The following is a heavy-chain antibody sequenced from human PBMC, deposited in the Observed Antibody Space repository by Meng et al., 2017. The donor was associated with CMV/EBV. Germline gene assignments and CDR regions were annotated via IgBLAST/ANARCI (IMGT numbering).Heavy chain of an antibody. J-gene: IGHJ2*01. D-gene: IGHD1-20*01. V-gene: IGHV1-69*01. CDR2: IIPIFGTA. CDR3: ASVTGIGWWYLDL. CDR1: RGSFRSYV. Sequence: HVMQMQCGDELVKPWDSLKVSCEGSRGSFRSYVTCWLRTDLGRRVVWMGVIIPIFGTAIYAQTFKGRVTITADESTSKAYMELSSLRSEDTAVYYCASVTGIGWWYLDLWGHGTLVTVSS.